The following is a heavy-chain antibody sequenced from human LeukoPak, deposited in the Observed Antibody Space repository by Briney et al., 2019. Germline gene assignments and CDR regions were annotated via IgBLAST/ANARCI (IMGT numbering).Heavy chain of an antibody. D-gene: IGHD3-9*01. V-gene: IGHV3-30-3*01. Sequence: GGSLRLSCAASGFTFSSYAMHWVRQAPGKGLEWVAVISYHGSNKYYADSVKGRFTISRDNSKNTLYLQMNSLRAEDTAVYYCAQNGLYYDILTGYFDYWGQGTLVTVSS. J-gene: IGHJ4*02. CDR2: ISYHGSNK. CDR3: AQNGLYYDILTGYFDY. CDR1: GFTFSSYA.